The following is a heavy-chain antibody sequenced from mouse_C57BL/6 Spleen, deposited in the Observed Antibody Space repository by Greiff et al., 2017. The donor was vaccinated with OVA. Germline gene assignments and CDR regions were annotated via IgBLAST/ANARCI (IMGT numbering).Heavy chain of an antibody. CDR3: TRYYYGSVD. CDR1: GFTFSDAW. Sequence: EVKLVESGGGLVQPGGSMKLSCAASGFTFSDAWMDWVRQSPEKGLEWVAEIRNKANNHATYYAESVKGRFTISREDSKSSVYLQRNSLRAEDTGIYYCTRYYYGSVDWGQGTLVTVSA. D-gene: IGHD1-1*01. J-gene: IGHJ3*01. CDR2: IRNKANNHAT. V-gene: IGHV6-6*01.